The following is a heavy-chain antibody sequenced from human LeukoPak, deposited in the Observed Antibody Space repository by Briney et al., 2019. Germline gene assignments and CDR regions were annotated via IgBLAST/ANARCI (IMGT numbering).Heavy chain of an antibody. CDR3: ARVEWELLNWFDP. D-gene: IGHD1-26*01. V-gene: IGHV4-39*07. J-gene: IGHJ5*02. Sequence: SETLSLTCTVSGGSIISSNYYWGWIRQPPGKGLEWIGSIHYSGSTYSNPSLKSRVTISVDTSKNQFSLRLSSVTAADTAVYYCARVEWELLNWFDPWGQGTLVTVSS. CDR2: IHYSGST. CDR1: GGSIISSNYY.